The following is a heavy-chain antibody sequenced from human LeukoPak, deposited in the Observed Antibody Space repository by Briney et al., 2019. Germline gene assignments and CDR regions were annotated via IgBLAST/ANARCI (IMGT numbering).Heavy chain of an antibody. CDR2: IYSSGST. CDR1: GASISGYY. J-gene: IGHJ4*02. V-gene: IGHV4-4*07. CDR3: AAHAAISAAGTAPFDN. Sequence: PSETLSLTCTVSGASISGYYWSWIRQPAGKGLEWIGRIYSSGSTKYNPSLKSRVTISMDTSQNQISLKLISGTAADTAVYYCAAHAAISAAGTAPFDNWGQGMLVTVSS. D-gene: IGHD6-13*01.